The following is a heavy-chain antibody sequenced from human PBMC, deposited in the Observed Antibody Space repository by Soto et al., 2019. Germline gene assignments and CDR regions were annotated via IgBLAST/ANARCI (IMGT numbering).Heavy chain of an antibody. D-gene: IGHD3-9*01. CDR2: IYYSGST. CDR3: ASLYDILTGYHHFDY. J-gene: IGHJ4*02. CDR1: GGSISSSSYY. Sequence: QLQLQESGPGLVKPSETLSLTCTVSGGSISSSSYYWGWIRQPPGKGLEWIGSIYYSGSTYYNPSLKSRVTISVNTSKNQFSLKLSSVTAADTAVYYCASLYDILTGYHHFDYWGQGTLVTVSS. V-gene: IGHV4-39*01.